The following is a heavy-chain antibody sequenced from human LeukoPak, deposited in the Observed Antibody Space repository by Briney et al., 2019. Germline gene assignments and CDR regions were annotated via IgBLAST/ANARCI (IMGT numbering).Heavy chain of an antibody. CDR3: AKDGYDYYYYYMDV. Sequence: PGGSLRLSCAASGFTFSSYAMSWVRQAPGKGLEWVSAISGSGGSTYYADPVKGRFTISRDNSKNTLYLQMNSLRAEDTAVYYCAKDGYDYYYYYMDVWGKGTTVTVSS. V-gene: IGHV3-23*01. CDR2: ISGSGGST. D-gene: IGHD1-1*01. J-gene: IGHJ6*03. CDR1: GFTFSSYA.